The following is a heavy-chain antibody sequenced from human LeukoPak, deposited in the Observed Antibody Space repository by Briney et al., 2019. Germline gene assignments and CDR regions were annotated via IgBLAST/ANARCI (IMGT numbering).Heavy chain of an antibody. V-gene: IGHV5-51*01. CDR1: GYXFDNYW. Sequence: GESLKISCNGSGYXFDNYWICWVRQMPGRGLEWMGVIYPGDSDARYSPSFQGQVTISADKSISTAYLQWSSLKASDTAMYYCARHRTAMVIRSGFDYWGQGTLVTVSS. CDR3: ARHRTAMVIRSGFDY. J-gene: IGHJ4*02. CDR2: IYPGDSDA. D-gene: IGHD5-18*01.